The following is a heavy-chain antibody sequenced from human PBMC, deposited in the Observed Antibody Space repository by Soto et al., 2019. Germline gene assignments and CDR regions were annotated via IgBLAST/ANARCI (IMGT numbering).Heavy chain of an antibody. CDR2: IYWDDDK. Sequence: QITLKESGPTLVKPTQTLTLTCTFSGFSLSTSGVGVGWIRQPPGKALEWLALIYWDDDKRYSPSLKSRLTIPKDHSKRQVVLTMTNLDPVDTATYYCAHRLAAAGARHYYYGMDVWGQGTTVTVSS. CDR1: GFSLSTSGVG. D-gene: IGHD6-13*01. V-gene: IGHV2-5*02. J-gene: IGHJ6*02. CDR3: AHRLAAAGARHYYYGMDV.